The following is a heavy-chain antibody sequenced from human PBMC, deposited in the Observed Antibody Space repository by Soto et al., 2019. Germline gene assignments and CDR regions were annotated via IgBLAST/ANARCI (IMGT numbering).Heavy chain of an antibody. V-gene: IGHV3-30*18. Sequence: WGSLRLSCAASGFTFSSYGMHWVRQAPGKGLEWVAVISYDGSNKYYADSVKGRFTISRDNSKNTLYLQMNSLRAEDTAVYYCAKDFVWGSYGYDAFDIWGQGTMVTVSS. CDR3: AKDFVWGSYGYDAFDI. CDR1: GFTFSSYG. CDR2: ISYDGSNK. D-gene: IGHD5-18*01. J-gene: IGHJ3*02.